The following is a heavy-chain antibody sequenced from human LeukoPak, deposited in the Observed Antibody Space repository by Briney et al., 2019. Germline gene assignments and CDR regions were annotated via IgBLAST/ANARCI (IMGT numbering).Heavy chain of an antibody. J-gene: IGHJ4*02. D-gene: IGHD6-13*01. Sequence: SETLSLTCTVSGGSISSNSYLWGWIRQPPGKELEWIGSIYYSGSTYYNPSLKSPVTISVDTSKNQFSLKLSSVTAADTAVYYCARDFSPRFIAAAEVLWGQGTLVTVSS. CDR2: IYYSGST. CDR1: GGSISSNSYL. V-gene: IGHV4-39*07. CDR3: ARDFSPRFIAAAEVL.